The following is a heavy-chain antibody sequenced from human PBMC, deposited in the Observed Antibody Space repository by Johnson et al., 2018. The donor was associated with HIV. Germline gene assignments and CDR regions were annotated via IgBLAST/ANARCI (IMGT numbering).Heavy chain of an antibody. J-gene: IGHJ3*02. CDR2: ISYDGGNK. CDR1: GVSFSDYA. Sequence: QVQLLESGGGVVQSGRSLRLSCAASGVSFSDYAMHWVRQAPGKGLEWVAVISYDGGNKYYADSVKGRFTISRDNSKNTLYLQMNSLRAEDTAVYYCARACRDGYTCDAFDIWGQGTMVTVSS. CDR3: ARACRDGYTCDAFDI. V-gene: IGHV3-33*05. D-gene: IGHD5-24*01.